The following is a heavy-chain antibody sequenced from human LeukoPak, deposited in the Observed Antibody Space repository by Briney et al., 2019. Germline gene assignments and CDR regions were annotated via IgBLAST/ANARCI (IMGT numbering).Heavy chain of an antibody. CDR1: GFTFSSYG. CDR2: IWYDGSNK. J-gene: IGHJ6*03. V-gene: IGHV3-30*02. D-gene: IGHD3-3*01. CDR3: AKEGNFWSGLYYYYYMDV. Sequence: GGSLRLSCAASGFTFSSYGIHWVRQAPGKGLEWVAVIWYDGSNKYYADSVKGRFTISRDNSKNTLYLQTNSLRAEDTAVYYCAKEGNFWSGLYYYYYMDVWGKGTTVTVSS.